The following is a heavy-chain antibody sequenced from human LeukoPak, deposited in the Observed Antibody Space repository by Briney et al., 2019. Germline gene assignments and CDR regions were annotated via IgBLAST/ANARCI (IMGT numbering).Heavy chain of an antibody. CDR3: ARVWQLVHTLDY. CDR2: ISAYNGNT. CDR1: GYTFTSYG. D-gene: IGHD6-13*01. V-gene: IGHV1-18*01. Sequence: ASVKVSCKASGYTFTSYGISWVRQAPGQGLEWMGWISAYNGNTNYAQKLQGRVTMTTDTSTSTAYMELRSLRSDDTAVYYCARVWQLVHTLDYWAREPWSPSPQ. J-gene: IGHJ4*02.